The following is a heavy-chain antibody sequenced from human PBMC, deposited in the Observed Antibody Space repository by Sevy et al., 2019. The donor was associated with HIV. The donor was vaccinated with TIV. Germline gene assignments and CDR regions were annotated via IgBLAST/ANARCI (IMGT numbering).Heavy chain of an antibody. V-gene: IGHV4-59*01. J-gene: IGHJ4*02. CDR2: IYYSGST. D-gene: IGHD5-18*01. Sequence: SETLSLTCTVSGASISTYYWSWIRQPPGKGLEWIGYIYYSGSTNYNPSLKSRVTISVDTSKNQFSLKLSSVTAADTAVYYCARGQYSYGYWREFDYWGQVTLVTVSS. CDR3: ARGQYSYGYWREFDY. CDR1: GASISTYY.